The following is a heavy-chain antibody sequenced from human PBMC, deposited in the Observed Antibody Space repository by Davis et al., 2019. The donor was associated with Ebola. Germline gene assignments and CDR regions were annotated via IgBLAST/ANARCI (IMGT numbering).Heavy chain of an antibody. V-gene: IGHV1-46*01. Sequence: ASVQVSCKASGYTFTSYYMHWVRQAPAHGLEWMGIINPSGGSTSYAQKFQGRVTMTRDTSTSTAYMEVGSLRSDDTAVYYCARAQFPTTSDHWGQGTLVTVSS. CDR1: GYTFTSYY. J-gene: IGHJ4*02. D-gene: IGHD1-1*01. CDR2: INPSGGST. CDR3: ARAQFPTTSDH.